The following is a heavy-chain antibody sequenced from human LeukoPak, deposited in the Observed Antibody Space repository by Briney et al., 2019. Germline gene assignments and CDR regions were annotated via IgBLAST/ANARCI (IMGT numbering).Heavy chain of an antibody. CDR1: GGSISSGGYY. CDR2: IYHSGST. CDR3: SSIAAPRRSYYYMDV. D-gene: IGHD6-6*01. Sequence: SETLSLTCTVSGGSISSGGYYWSWIRQPPGKGLEWIGYIYHSGSTYYNPSLKSRVTISVDRSKNQFSLKLSSVTAADTAVYYCSSIAAPRRSYYYMDVWGKGTTVTVSS. V-gene: IGHV4-30-2*01. J-gene: IGHJ6*03.